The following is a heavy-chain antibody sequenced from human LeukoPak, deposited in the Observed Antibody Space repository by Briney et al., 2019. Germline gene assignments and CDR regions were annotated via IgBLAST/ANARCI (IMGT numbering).Heavy chain of an antibody. CDR2: ISGSGGST. CDR1: GFTFSSYA. D-gene: IGHD3-16*02. J-gene: IGHJ5*02. Sequence: PGGSLRLSCAASGFTFSSYAMSWVRQAPGKGLEWVSAISGSGGSTYYAGSVKGRFTISRDNSKNTLYLQMNSLRAEDTAVYYCARCKDYRTQKNWFDPWGQGTLVT. V-gene: IGHV3-23*01. CDR3: ARCKDYRTQKNWFDP.